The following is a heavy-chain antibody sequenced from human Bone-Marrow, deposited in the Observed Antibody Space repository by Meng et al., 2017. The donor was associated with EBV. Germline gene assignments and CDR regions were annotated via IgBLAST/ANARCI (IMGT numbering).Heavy chain of an antibody. Sequence: QVPLRESGPGLVKPPQTLSLTCAVSDDSIHSGGYYWSWIRQPPGKGLEWIGYIYYSSSTYYTPSLKTRLTISLDTSKSQFSLKLYSVTAADTAMYYCARAGRGYGDFEYYFDYWGQGTLVTVSS. CDR3: ARAGRGYGDFEYYFDY. D-gene: IGHD4-17*01. V-gene: IGHV4-30-4*01. J-gene: IGHJ4*02. CDR1: DDSIHSGGYY. CDR2: IYYSSST.